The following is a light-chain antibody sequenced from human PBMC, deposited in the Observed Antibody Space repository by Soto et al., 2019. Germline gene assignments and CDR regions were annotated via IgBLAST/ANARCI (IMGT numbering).Light chain of an antibody. CDR1: QSVTGTN. CDR2: AAS. CDR3: QQYGSSHPIT. Sequence: EIVLTQSPGTLSLSPGEGATLSCRASQSVTGTNLAWYQQKPGQAPRLLIYAASSRATDIPDRVSGIGSGTHFTLTISRLEPEDSAVYYCQQYGSSHPITFGQGTRLEIK. J-gene: IGKJ5*01. V-gene: IGKV3-20*01.